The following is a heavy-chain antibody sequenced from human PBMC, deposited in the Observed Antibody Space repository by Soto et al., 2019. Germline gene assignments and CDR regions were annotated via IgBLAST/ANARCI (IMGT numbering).Heavy chain of an antibody. Sequence: SETLSLTCAVYGGSFSGYYWTWIRQPPGTGLEWIGEINHSGSTNYNPSLKSRVTISVDTSRNQFSLKLTSVTAADTAVYYCARQWYYYDRSDYSKIPYSFETWGQGTVVTVSS. D-gene: IGHD3-22*01. V-gene: IGHV4-34*01. CDR1: GGSFSGYY. J-gene: IGHJ3*02. CDR2: INHSGST. CDR3: ARQWYYYDRSDYSKIPYSFET.